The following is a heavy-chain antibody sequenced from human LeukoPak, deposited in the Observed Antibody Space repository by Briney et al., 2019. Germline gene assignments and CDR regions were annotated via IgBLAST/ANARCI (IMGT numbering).Heavy chain of an antibody. D-gene: IGHD3-10*01. CDR3: AKLRWFGELRYYFDY. CDR2: ISWNSGSI. CDR1: GFTFDDYA. Sequence: GGSLRLSCAASGFTFDDYAMHWVRQAPGKGLERVSGISWNSGSIGYADSVKGRFAISRDNSKNTLSLQMNSLRVEDTAVYYCAKLRWFGELRYYFDYWGQGTLVTVSS. V-gene: IGHV3-9*01. J-gene: IGHJ4*02.